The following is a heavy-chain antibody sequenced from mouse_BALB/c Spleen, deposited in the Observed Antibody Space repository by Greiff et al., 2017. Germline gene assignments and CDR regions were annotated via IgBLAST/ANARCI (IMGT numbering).Heavy chain of an antibody. CDR2: IWGGGST. CDR1: GFSLTDYG. Sequence: VQVVESGPGLVAPSQSLSITCTVSGFSLTDYGVSWIRQPPGKGLEWLGVIWGGGSTYYNSALKNRQSISKDNSKSQVFLKMISLQTDDTAMYYCAKLRGLYYFDYWGQGTTLTVSS. V-gene: IGHV2-6-5*01. D-gene: IGHD3-3*01. J-gene: IGHJ2*01. CDR3: AKLRGLYYFDY.